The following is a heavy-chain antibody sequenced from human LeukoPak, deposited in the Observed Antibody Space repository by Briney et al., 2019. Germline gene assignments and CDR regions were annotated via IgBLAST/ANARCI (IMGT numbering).Heavy chain of an antibody. V-gene: IGHV3-74*01. CDR1: GFTFSNYW. J-gene: IGHJ4*02. Sequence: PGGSLRLTCAASGFTFSNYWLHWVRQAPGKGLVWVSRINSDGSSTNYADSVKGRFTISRDNAKNTLYLQMNSLRDEDTAVFFWVRGSHDFDCWSQGTLVTVSS. CDR2: INSDGSST. CDR3: VRGSHDFDC.